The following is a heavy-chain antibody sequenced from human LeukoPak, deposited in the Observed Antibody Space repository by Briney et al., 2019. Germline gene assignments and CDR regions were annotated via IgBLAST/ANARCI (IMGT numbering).Heavy chain of an antibody. D-gene: IGHD6-19*01. J-gene: IGHJ4*02. Sequence: GASVKVSCKVSGYTLTELSMHWVRQAPGKGLEWMGGFDPEDGETIYAQKFQGRVTMTEDTSTDTAYKELSSLRSEDTAVYYCATAPGIAVAGTGEYFDYWGQGTLVTVSS. CDR1: GYTLTELS. CDR2: FDPEDGET. V-gene: IGHV1-24*01. CDR3: ATAPGIAVAGTGEYFDY.